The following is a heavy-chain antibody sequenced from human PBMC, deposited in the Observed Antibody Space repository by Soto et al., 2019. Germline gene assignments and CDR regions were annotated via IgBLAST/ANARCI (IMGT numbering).Heavy chain of an antibody. CDR1: GYSFTSYW. V-gene: IGHV5-51*01. D-gene: IGHD4-4*01. J-gene: IGHJ5*02. Sequence: GESLKISCKGSGYSFTSYWIGWVRQMPGKGLEWMGIIYPGDSDTRYSPSFQGQVTISADKSISTAYRRWSSLKASDTAMYYCARQDYSNGFNWFDPWGQGTLVTVSS. CDR2: IYPGDSDT. CDR3: ARQDYSNGFNWFDP.